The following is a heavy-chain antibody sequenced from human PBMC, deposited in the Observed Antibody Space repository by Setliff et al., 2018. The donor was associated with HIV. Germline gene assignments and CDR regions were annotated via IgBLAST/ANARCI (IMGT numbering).Heavy chain of an antibody. CDR2: INHSGRS. CDR3: AARPAAEFFEH. V-gene: IGHV4-34*01. D-gene: IGHD6-25*01. J-gene: IGHJ4*02. Sequence: PSETLSLTCAVYGGSFSGYYWTWIRQPPGKGLEWIGEINHSGRSKYNPSLKSRVTMSVDTAKNQFSLKLNSVTAADTAVYYCAARPAAEFFEHWGQGTLVTVSS. CDR1: GGSFSGYY.